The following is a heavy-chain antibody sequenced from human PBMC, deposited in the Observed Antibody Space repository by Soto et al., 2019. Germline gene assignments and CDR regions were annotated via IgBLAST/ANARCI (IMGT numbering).Heavy chain of an antibody. Sequence: GSLTRSCLVSGGSLRKYYLSWVRQPAGKGLEWIGLISTSGHVVSKVSLRSRLTMSVDMSNNHFSLKLTSVTAADTAVYYCARDNNDFWSLYPLAFDYWGQGALVTVSS. CDR2: ISTSGHV. D-gene: IGHD3-3*01. V-gene: IGHV4-4*07. CDR3: ARDNNDFWSLYPLAFDY. CDR1: GGSLRKYY. J-gene: IGHJ4*02.